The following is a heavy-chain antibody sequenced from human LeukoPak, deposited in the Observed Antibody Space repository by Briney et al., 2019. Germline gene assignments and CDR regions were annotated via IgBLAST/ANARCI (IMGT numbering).Heavy chain of an antibody. Sequence: PGGSLRLSCAASGFTFSSYAMSWVRQPPGKGLEWIGEINHSGSTNYNPSLKSRATISVDTSKNQFSLKLSSVTAADTAVYYCARHADRYSSGWYDWGQGTLVTVSS. D-gene: IGHD6-19*01. J-gene: IGHJ4*02. V-gene: IGHV4-34*01. CDR2: INHSGST. CDR1: GFTFSSYA. CDR3: ARHADRYSSGWYD.